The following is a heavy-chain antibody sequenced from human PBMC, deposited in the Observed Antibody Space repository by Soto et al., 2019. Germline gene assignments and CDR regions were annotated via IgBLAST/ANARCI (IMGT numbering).Heavy chain of an antibody. CDR1: SGSLSCYC. D-gene: IGHD6-6*01. V-gene: IGHV4-34*01. CDR3: ARAPKVSGSAQTRPDF. J-gene: IGHJ4*02. Sequence: PSETRARTGSLYSGSLSCYCWSWIRQPPGKGLEWIGEISPSGTTNYSPSLKSRVSISVDTSKNQFSLNLTSLTAADTAVYYCARAPKVSGSAQTRPDFCGQGSLVTFSS. CDR2: ISPSGTT.